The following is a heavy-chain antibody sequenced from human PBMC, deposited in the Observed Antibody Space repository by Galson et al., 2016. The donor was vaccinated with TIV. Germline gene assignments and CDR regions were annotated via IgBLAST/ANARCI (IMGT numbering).Heavy chain of an antibody. J-gene: IGHJ3*01. Sequence: SETLSLTCEVYGGSFNRYYWTWIRQPPGKGLEWIGQINHRGSTKYNPSLNSRVTISVDTSKNQFSLKMTSMTAADTAVYYGASPFPGGDDFWSAYYDAFDVWGQGTMATVSS. CDR3: ASPFPGGDDFWSAYYDAFDV. CDR2: INHRGST. CDR1: GGSFNRYY. V-gene: IGHV4-34*01. D-gene: IGHD3-3*01.